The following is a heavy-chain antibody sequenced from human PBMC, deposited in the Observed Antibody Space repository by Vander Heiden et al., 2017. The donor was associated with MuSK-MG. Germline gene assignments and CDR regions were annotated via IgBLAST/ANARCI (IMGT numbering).Heavy chain of an antibody. D-gene: IGHD1-26*01. CDR2: IYYSGST. Sequence: QLQLQESSPGLVTPSATLSLTCSVSGGSISTSGYYWDWIRQPPGKGREWIGAIYYSGSTPYNPSLKSRVTISLDKSKNQFSLKLSAVTAADTAVYYCARRGAFSDTLFCDYWGQGSLVTVSS. V-gene: IGHV4-39*01. J-gene: IGHJ4*02. CDR1: GGSISTSGYY. CDR3: ARRGAFSDTLFCDY.